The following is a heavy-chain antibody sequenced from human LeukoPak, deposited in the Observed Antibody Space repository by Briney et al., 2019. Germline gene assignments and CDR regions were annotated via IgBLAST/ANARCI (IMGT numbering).Heavy chain of an antibody. CDR2: ISGSGGST. D-gene: IGHD3-16*02. J-gene: IGHJ4*02. CDR3: AKDAIGQYRPYYFDH. V-gene: IGHV3-23*01. CDR1: GFSFSNFA. Sequence: GGSLRLSCEVSGFSFSNFAMSWVRQAAGKGLEWVSAISGSGGSTYYADSVQGRFAISRDNSKNTLHLQMNSLRAEDTAVYYCAKDAIGQYRPYYFDHWGQGTLVPVSS.